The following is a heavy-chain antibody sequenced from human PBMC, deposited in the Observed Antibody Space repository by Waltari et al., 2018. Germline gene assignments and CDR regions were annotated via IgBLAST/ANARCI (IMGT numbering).Heavy chain of an antibody. CDR2: ISYDGSDI. Sequence: QVQLVESGGGEVQPGRSLRLSCAASGFTFSYYGMHWVPEAPGKGREWVALISYDGSDISYAGSVKARFTISRDNSKNTLYLQSNGLGAEDTAVYYCAKDRIYGPYYTFDSWGQGTLVTVSS. CDR1: GFTFSYYG. CDR3: AKDRIYGPYYTFDS. D-gene: IGHD4-17*01. J-gene: IGHJ4*02. V-gene: IGHV3-30*18.